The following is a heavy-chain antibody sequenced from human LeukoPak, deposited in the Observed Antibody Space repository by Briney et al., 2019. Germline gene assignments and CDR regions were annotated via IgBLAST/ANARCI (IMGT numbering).Heavy chain of an antibody. CDR3: AKNNWNKNWFDP. CDR2: ISYDGSNK. V-gene: IGHV3-30*04. Sequence: QAGGSLRLSCAASGFTFSSYAMHWVRQAPGKGLEWVAVISYDGSNKYYADSVKGRFTISRDNSKNTLYLQMNSLRAEDTAVYYCAKNNWNKNWFDPWGQGTLVTVSS. D-gene: IGHD1/OR15-1a*01. J-gene: IGHJ5*02. CDR1: GFTFSSYA.